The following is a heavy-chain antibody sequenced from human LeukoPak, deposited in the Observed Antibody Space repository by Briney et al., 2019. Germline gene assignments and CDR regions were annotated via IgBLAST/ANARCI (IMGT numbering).Heavy chain of an antibody. J-gene: IGHJ4*02. Sequence: SGGSLRLSCAASGFTFSSYSMNWVRQAPGKGLEWVSAISGSGDRTYYADSVKGRFTISRDNSKNTLFLQMNSLRAEDTAVYYCAKTGARHSSSSNFDYWGQGTLVTVSS. CDR1: GFTFSSYS. V-gene: IGHV3-23*01. D-gene: IGHD6-6*01. CDR2: ISGSGDRT. CDR3: AKTGARHSSSSNFDY.